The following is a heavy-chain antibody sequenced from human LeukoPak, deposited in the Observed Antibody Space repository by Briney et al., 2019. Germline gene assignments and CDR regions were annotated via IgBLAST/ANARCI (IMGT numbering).Heavy chain of an antibody. CDR3: ARDPYSGNYGNDYYYV. CDR2: ITSSGTYI. CDR1: GFTFSNYN. J-gene: IGHJ6*02. D-gene: IGHD1-26*01. Sequence: GGSLRLSCAASGFTFSNYNMNWVRQAPGKAMDWVSSITSSGTYIFYADSVKGRFTISRDNAKNSLYLQMDSLGPENTAVYYCARDPYSGNYGNDYYYVWGQGTTVTISS. V-gene: IGHV3-21*01.